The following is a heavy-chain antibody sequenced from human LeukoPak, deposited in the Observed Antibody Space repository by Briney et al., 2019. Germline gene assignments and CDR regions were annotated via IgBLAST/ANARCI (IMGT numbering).Heavy chain of an antibody. CDR1: GYTFTSYG. V-gene: IGHV1-18*01. CDR3: ARDDPSLGSGWNNWFDP. J-gene: IGHJ5*02. Sequence: ASVKVSCKDSGYTFTSYGISWVRQAPGQGLEWMGWISAYNGNTNYAQKLQGRVTMTTDTSTSTAYMELRSLRSDDTAVYYCARDDPSLGSGWNNWFDPWGQGTLVTVSS. CDR2: ISAYNGNT. D-gene: IGHD6-19*01.